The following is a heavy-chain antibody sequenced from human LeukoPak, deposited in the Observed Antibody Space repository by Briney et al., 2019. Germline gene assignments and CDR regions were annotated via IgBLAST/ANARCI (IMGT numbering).Heavy chain of an antibody. D-gene: IGHD3-10*01. CDR1: GFTFSSYE. CDR2: ISSSGSTI. Sequence: GGSLRLSCAASGFTFSSYEMNWVRQAPGKGLEWVSYISSSGSTIYYADSVKGRFTISRDNSKNTLYLQMNSLRAEDTAVYYCAKSLWFGARDWFDPWGQGTLVTVSS. J-gene: IGHJ5*02. CDR3: AKSLWFGARDWFDP. V-gene: IGHV3-48*03.